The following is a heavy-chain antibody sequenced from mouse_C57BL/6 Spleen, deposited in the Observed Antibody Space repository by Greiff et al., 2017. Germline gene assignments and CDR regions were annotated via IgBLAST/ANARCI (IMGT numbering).Heavy chain of an antibody. J-gene: IGHJ2*01. V-gene: IGHV1-84*01. CDR2: IYPGSGNT. Sequence: VQLQQSGPELVKPGASVKISCKASGYTFTDYYINWVKQRPGQGLAWIGWIYPGSGNTKYNEKFQGTATLTVDTSSSTAYMQLSSLTSEDSAVYFCARGRWLLPYYFDYWGQGTTLTVSS. CDR1: GYTFTDYY. CDR3: ARGRWLLPYYFDY. D-gene: IGHD2-3*01.